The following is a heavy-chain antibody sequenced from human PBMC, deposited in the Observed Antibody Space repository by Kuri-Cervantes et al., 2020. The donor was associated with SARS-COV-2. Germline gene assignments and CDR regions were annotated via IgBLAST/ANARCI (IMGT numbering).Heavy chain of an antibody. D-gene: IGHD3-3*01. J-gene: IGHJ6*04. CDR3: ARDHTYYDFWSGPDV. CDR2: IYYSGST. V-gene: IGHV4-30-4*08. CDR1: GGSISSGDYY. Sequence: SETLSLTCTVSGGSISSGDYYWSWIRQPPGKGLEWIGYIYYSGSTYYNPSLKSRVTISVDTSKNQFSLKLSSVTAADTAVYYCARDHTYYDFWSGPDVWGKGTTVTVSS.